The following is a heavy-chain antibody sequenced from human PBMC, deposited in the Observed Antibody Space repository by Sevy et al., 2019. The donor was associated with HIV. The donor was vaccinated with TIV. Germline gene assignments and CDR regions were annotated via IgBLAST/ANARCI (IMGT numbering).Heavy chain of an antibody. D-gene: IGHD4-4*01. CDR3: ASGLMTTKLHY. V-gene: IGHV3-33*08. CDR1: GFTFSSYG. CDR2: IWYDGSDK. Sequence: GGSLRHSCAASGFTFSSYGVHWVRQAPGKGLEWVAVIWYDGSDKYYADSVKGRFTISRDNSKNTLYLQMNSLRAEDTAVYYCASGLMTTKLHYWGQGALVTVSS. J-gene: IGHJ4*02.